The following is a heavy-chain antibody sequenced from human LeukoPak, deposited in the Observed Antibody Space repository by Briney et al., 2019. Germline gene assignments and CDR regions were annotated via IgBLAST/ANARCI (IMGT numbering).Heavy chain of an antibody. Sequence: ASVKVSCKASGYTFTSYDINWVRQATGQGLEWMGWMNPNSGNTGYAQKFQGRVTMTRNTSISTAYMELSSLRSEDTAVYYCARSFGVVIISYYYYMDVWGKGTTVTVSS. J-gene: IGHJ6*03. CDR3: ARSFGVVIISYYYYMDV. D-gene: IGHD3-3*01. V-gene: IGHV1-8*01. CDR2: MNPNSGNT. CDR1: GYTFTSYD.